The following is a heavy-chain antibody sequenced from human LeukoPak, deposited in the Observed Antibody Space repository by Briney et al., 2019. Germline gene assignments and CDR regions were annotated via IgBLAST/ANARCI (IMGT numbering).Heavy chain of an antibody. CDR1: GGSISSSSYY. CDR2: INHSGST. J-gene: IGHJ5*02. CDR3: ARGRKEFGP. V-gene: IGHV4-39*07. Sequence: PSETLSLTCTVSGGSISSSSYYWSWIRQPPGKGLEWIGEINHSGSTNYNPSLKSRVTISVDTSKNQFSLKLSSVTAADTAVYYCARGRKEFGPWGQGTLVTVSS.